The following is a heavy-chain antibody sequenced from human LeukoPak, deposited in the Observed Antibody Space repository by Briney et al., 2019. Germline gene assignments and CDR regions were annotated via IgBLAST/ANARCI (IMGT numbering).Heavy chain of an antibody. V-gene: IGHV3-23*01. J-gene: IGHJ5*02. Sequence: GGSLRLSCAASGFTFSSCAMSWVRQAPGKGLEWVSAISGSGGSTYDADSVKGRFTISRDNSKNTLYLQMNSLRAEDTAVYYCAKDLSSSWQATFDPWGQGTLVTVSS. CDR3: AKDLSSSWQATFDP. D-gene: IGHD6-13*01. CDR2: ISGSGGST. CDR1: GFTFSSCA.